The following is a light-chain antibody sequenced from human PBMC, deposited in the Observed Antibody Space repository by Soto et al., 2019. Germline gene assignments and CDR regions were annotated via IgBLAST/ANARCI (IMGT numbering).Light chain of an antibody. V-gene: IGLV2-11*01. CDR1: SRDVGGYNY. CDR3: CSYAGSYTLV. CDR2: DVS. Sequence: QSVLTQPRSVSGSPGQSVTISCTGTSRDVGGYNYVSWYQQHPGKAPKLMIYDVSKRPSGVPDRFSGSKSGNTASLTISGLQAEDEADYYCCSYAGSYTLVFGGGTQLTVL. J-gene: IGLJ2*01.